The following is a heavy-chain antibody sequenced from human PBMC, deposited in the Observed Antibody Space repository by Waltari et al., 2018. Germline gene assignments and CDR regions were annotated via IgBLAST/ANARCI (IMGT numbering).Heavy chain of an antibody. CDR1: GFTFSSYS. V-gene: IGHV3-21*01. J-gene: IGHJ4*02. CDR2: ISSSSSYI. D-gene: IGHD6-13*01. Sequence: EVQLVESGGGLVKPGGSLRLSCAASGFTFSSYSMNWVRQAPGKGLEWVSSISSSSSYIYYADSVKGRFTISRDNAKNSLYLQMNSLRAEDTAVYYCARGYSSSWYVFDYWGQGTLVTVSS. CDR3: ARGYSSSWYVFDY.